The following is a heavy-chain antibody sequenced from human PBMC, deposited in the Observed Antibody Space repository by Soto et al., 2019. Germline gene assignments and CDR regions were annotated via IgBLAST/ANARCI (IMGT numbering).Heavy chain of an antibody. D-gene: IGHD2-21*01. CDR3: TIGSWSGEVFDI. V-gene: IGHV1-69*02. CDR1: GGTCSTYS. Sequence: QVQLVQSGAEVKKPGSSVKVSCKDSGGTCSTYSMFWVRQAPGQGLEWMGRIIPMLGIANHAQRFQDRVTITADKSTATAHMELSSLRSEDTALYYCTIGSWSGEVFDIWGQGTMVTVSS. CDR2: IIPMLGIA. J-gene: IGHJ3*02.